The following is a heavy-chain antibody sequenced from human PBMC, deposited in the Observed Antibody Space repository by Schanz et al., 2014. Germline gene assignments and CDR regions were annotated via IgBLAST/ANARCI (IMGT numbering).Heavy chain of an antibody. CDR1: GYSFTTYD. CDR2: MNPTTGNR. Sequence: QVQLVQSGAEVKKPGASVRVSCKASGYSFTTYDVNWVRQAPGQGLEWMGWMNPTTGNRGYAQNFQGRLTVTRDTSTSTVNMELSSLRSEDTAVYYCARDGEAAAGCDYWGQGTLVTVSS. V-gene: IGHV1-8*01. J-gene: IGHJ4*02. D-gene: IGHD6-13*01. CDR3: ARDGEAAAGCDY.